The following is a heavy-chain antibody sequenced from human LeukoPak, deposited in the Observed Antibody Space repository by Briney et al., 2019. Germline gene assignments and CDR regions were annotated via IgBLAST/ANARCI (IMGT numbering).Heavy chain of an antibody. CDR2: ISWNSGSI. CDR1: GFTFSSYA. J-gene: IGHJ4*02. V-gene: IGHV3-9*01. CDR3: AKDRGGLGYDSSGYTNNHFDY. D-gene: IGHD3-22*01. Sequence: PGGPLRLSCAASGFTFSSYAMSWVRQAPGKGLEWVSGISWNSGSIGYADSVKGRFTISRDNAKNSLYLQMNSLRAEDTALYYCAKDRGGLGYDSSGYTNNHFDYWGQGTLVTVSS.